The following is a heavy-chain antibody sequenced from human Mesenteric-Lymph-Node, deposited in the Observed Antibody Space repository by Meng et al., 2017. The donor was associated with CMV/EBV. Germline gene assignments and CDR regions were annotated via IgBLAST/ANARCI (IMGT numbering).Heavy chain of an antibody. J-gene: IGHJ4*01. CDR1: GSTLRHSC. CDR3: ARALFYYGNAY. CDR2: IDPCGGST. V-gene: IGHV1-46*01. Sequence: SLKAAGSTLRHSCLHWLRPAPGQGPEWMGLIDPCGGSTRYPQKFQGRVTVTRDTSTSTVYMELSSLRSEDTAVYYCARALFYYGNAYWGHGTLVTVSS. D-gene: IGHD3-10*01.